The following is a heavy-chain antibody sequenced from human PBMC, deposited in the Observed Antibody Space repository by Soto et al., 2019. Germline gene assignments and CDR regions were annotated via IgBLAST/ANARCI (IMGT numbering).Heavy chain of an antibody. J-gene: IGHJ4*02. CDR1: GFTFSSYA. CDR3: AKEPPESETGPYFDY. Sequence: GGSLKLSCAASGFTFSSYAMSWVRQAPGKGLEWVSAISGSGGSTYYADSVKGRFTISRDNSTNTLYLQMNSLRAEDTAVYYCAKEPPESETGPYFDYWGQGTLVTVSS. V-gene: IGHV3-23*01. CDR2: ISGSGGST. D-gene: IGHD7-27*01.